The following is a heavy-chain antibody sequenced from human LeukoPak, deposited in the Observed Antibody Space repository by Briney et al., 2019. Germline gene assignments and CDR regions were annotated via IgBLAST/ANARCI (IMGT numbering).Heavy chain of an antibody. V-gene: IGHV1-69*01. Sequence: SVKVSCKAPGGTFSSYAISWVRQAPGQGLEWMGGIIPIFGTANYAQKFQGRVTITADESTSTAYMELSSLRSEDTAVYYCARDLPDFWSGYYTYYYYGMDVWGQGTTVTVSS. CDR1: GGTFSSYA. D-gene: IGHD3-3*01. J-gene: IGHJ6*02. CDR3: ARDLPDFWSGYYTYYYYGMDV. CDR2: IIPIFGTA.